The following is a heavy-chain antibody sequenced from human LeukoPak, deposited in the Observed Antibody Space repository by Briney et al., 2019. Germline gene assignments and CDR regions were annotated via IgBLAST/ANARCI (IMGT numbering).Heavy chain of an antibody. J-gene: IGHJ3*02. V-gene: IGHV3-30*02. CDR2: IRYDGSNK. CDR1: GFTFSSYG. D-gene: IGHD3-22*01. Sequence: GGSLRLSCAASGFTFSSYGMHWVRQAPGKGLEWVAFIRYDGSNKYYADSVKGRFTISRDNSKNTLYLQMNSLRAEDTAVYYCARVSPVYDSDAFDIWGQGTMVTVSS. CDR3: ARVSPVYDSDAFDI.